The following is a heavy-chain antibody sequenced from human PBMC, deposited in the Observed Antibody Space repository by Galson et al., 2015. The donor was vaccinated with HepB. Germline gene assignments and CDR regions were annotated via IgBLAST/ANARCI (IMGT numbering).Heavy chain of an antibody. CDR3: AKYRASSGPGRRAFDI. Sequence: SLRFSCAASGFTFTNYVMNWVRQAPGKGLEWVSTISGGSGDRTYYADSAKGRFTISRDNSKNTLYLQANSLRVEDTAIYYCAKYRASSGPGRRAFDIWGQGTMVIVSS. V-gene: IGHV3-23*01. D-gene: IGHD6-25*01. J-gene: IGHJ3*02. CDR1: GFTFTNYV. CDR2: ISGGSGDRT.